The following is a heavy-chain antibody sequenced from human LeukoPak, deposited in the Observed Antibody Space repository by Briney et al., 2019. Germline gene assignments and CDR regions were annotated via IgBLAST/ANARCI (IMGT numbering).Heavy chain of an antibody. CDR3: ARDAGTESYFDY. D-gene: IGHD3-10*01. CDR2: ISSNGGST. V-gene: IGHV3-64*01. CDR1: GFTFSSYA. J-gene: IGHJ4*02. Sequence: PGGSLRLSCAASGFTFSSYAMHWVRQAPGKGLEYVSAISSNGGSTYYANSVKGRFTISRDNSKNTLYLQMGSLRAEDMAVYYCARDAGTESYFDYWGQGTLVNVSS.